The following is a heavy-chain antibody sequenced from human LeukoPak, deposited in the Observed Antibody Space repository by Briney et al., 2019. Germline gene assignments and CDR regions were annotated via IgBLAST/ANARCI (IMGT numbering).Heavy chain of an antibody. CDR1: GYSISSGYY. Sequence: KPSETLSLTCAVSGYSISSGYYWGWIRQPPGKGLEWIGSIYHSGSTYYNPSLKSRVTISVDTSKNQFSLKLSSVTAAVTAVYYCASHGGGYCSGGSCYHASYYFDYWGQGTLVTVSS. CDR3: ASHGGGYCSGGSCYHASYYFDY. D-gene: IGHD2-15*01. CDR2: IYHSGST. J-gene: IGHJ4*02. V-gene: IGHV4-38-2*01.